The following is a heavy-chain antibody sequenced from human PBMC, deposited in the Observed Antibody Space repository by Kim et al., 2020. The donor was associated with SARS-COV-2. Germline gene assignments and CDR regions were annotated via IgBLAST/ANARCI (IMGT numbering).Heavy chain of an antibody. CDR2: ISGSGGST. CDR1: GFTFSSYA. D-gene: IGHD2-2*01. V-gene: IGHV3-23*01. Sequence: GGSLRLSCAASGFTFSSYAMSWVRQAPGKGLEWVSAISGSGGSTYYADSVKGRFTISRDNSKNTLYLQMNSLRAEDTAVYYCANGFKPAANSGYFQHWGQGTLVTVSS. J-gene: IGHJ1*01. CDR3: ANGFKPAANSGYFQH.